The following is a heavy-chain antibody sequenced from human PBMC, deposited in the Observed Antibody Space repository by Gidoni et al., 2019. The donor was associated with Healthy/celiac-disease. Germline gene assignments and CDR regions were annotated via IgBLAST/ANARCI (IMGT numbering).Heavy chain of an antibody. V-gene: IGHV3-48*02. J-gene: IGHJ5*02. CDR3: AKTYYDILTGFSP. CDR1: VFTFSSYS. Sequence: EVQRVESGGGWVQPGGSLRLSCAASVFTFSSYSMNWVRQAPGKGLEWVSYISSSSSTIYYADSVKGRFTISRDNAKNSLYLQMNSLRDEDTAVYYCAKTYYDILTGFSPWGQGTLVTVSS. D-gene: IGHD3-9*01. CDR2: ISSSSSTI.